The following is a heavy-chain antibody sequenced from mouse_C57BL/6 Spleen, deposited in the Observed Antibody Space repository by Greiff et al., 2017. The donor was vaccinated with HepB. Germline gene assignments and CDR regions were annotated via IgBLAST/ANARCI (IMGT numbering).Heavy chain of an antibody. V-gene: IGHV2-3*01. CDR1: GFSLTSYG. CDR2: IWGDGST. J-gene: IGHJ3*01. Sequence: VQRVESGPGLVAPSQSLSITCTVSGFSLTSYGVSWVRQPPGKGLEWLGVIWGDGSTNYHSALISRLSISKDNSKSQVFLKLKSLQTDDTATYYCDKEQEDMVYGSSSAWFAYWGQGTLVTVSA. D-gene: IGHD1-1*01. CDR3: DKEQEDMVYGSSSAWFAY.